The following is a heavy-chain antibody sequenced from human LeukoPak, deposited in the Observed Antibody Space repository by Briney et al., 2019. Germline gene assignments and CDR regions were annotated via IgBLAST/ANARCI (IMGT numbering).Heavy chain of an antibody. V-gene: IGHV3-23*01. Sequence: GGSLRLSGAASGFTFSSYAMSWVRQAPGKGLEWVSAISGSGGSTYYADSVKGRFTISRDNSKNTLYLQMNSLRAEDTAVYYCAKGYSSGWSGFSAFDYWGQGTLVTVSS. CDR3: AKGYSSGWSGFSAFDY. J-gene: IGHJ4*02. CDR1: GFTFSSYA. D-gene: IGHD6-19*01. CDR2: ISGSGGST.